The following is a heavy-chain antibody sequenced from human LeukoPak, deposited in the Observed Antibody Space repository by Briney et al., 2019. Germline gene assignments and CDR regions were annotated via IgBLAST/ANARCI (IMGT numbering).Heavy chain of an antibody. J-gene: IGHJ5*02. V-gene: IGHV3-23*01. Sequence: GGSLRLSCAASGFTFSSYVMNWVRQAPGKGLEWVSTISGGGGSTYYADSVKGRFTISRDNAKNSLYLQMNSLRAEDTAVYYCASRYCSGGSCYSGWGAGFDPWGQGTLVTVSS. CDR2: ISGGGGST. CDR3: ASRYCSGGSCYSGWGAGFDP. CDR1: GFTFSSYV. D-gene: IGHD2-15*01.